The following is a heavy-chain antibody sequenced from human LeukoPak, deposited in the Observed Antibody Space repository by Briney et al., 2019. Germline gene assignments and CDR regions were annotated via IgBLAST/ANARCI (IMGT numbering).Heavy chain of an antibody. J-gene: IGHJ3*02. Sequence: ASVKVSCKASGYTFPGYYIHWVRQAPGQGLEWMGWISPNSGATRYAHNFQDRVTMTRDTSISTAYMELSSLRSDDTAVYYCAILSRGPGAFDIWGQGTMVTVSS. CDR2: ISPNSGAT. V-gene: IGHV1-2*07. CDR3: AILSRGPGAFDI. CDR1: GYTFPGYY. D-gene: IGHD3-10*01.